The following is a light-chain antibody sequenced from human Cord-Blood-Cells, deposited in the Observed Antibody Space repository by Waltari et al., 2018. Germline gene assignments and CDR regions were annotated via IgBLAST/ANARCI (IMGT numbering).Light chain of an antibody. J-gene: IGLJ3*02. CDR1: SSDVGSYNL. Sequence: QSALTQPASVSGSPGQSITISCTGTSSDVGSYNLVSWYQQHPGKAPKRMIDEGSKRHSGVSSALSGSKSGNQASLTIYGLQAEDEADYYCCSYAGSSTYWVFGGGTKLTVL. V-gene: IGLV2-23*01. CDR3: CSYAGSSTYWV. CDR2: EGS.